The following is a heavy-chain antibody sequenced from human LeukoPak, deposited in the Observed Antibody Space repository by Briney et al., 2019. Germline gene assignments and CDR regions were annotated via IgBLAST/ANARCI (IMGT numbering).Heavy chain of an antibody. J-gene: IGHJ4*02. CDR1: GFTFSTYT. CDR2: ISSSSSSI. CDR3: ARESSFDY. V-gene: IGHV3-21*01. Sequence: GGSLRLSCAASGFTFSTYTMNWVRQAPGKGLEWVSSISSSSSSIYYAGSVKGRFTISRDNAKNSLYLQMNSLRGEDTAVYYCARESSFDYWGQGTLVTVSS.